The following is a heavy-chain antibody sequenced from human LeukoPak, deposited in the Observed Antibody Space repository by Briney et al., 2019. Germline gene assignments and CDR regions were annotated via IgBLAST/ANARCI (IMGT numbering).Heavy chain of an antibody. V-gene: IGHV3-48*01. CDR1: GFTFSSYW. CDR2: ISSSSSTI. CDR3: AREPHVVVVPAAIHDAFDI. D-gene: IGHD2-2*01. J-gene: IGHJ3*02. Sequence: GGSLRLSCAASGFTFSSYWMSWVRQAPGKGLEWVSYISSSSSTIYYADSVKGRFTISRDNAKNSLYLQMNSLRAEDTAVYYCAREPHVVVVPAAIHDAFDIWGQGTMVTVSS.